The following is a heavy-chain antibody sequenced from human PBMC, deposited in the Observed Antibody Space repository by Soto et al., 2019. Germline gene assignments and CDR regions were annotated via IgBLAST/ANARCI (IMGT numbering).Heavy chain of an antibody. CDR3: ARSGCYSIIGSLDY. CDR1: GGSISSGDW. V-gene: IGHV4-4*02. Sequence: QVQLQESGPGLVKPSGTLSLTCAVSGGSISSGDWCWSWVRQSPGKGLEWIGEIYSGGSTTYNPSLNSRVPISADKSENQFSLRLSAVTASDTAVYYCARSGCYSIIGSLDYWGKGTMVTVSS. CDR2: IYSGGST. D-gene: IGHD3-22*01. J-gene: IGHJ4*02.